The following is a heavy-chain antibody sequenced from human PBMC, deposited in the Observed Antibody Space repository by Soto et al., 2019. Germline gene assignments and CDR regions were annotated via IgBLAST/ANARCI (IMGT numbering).Heavy chain of an antibody. J-gene: IGHJ6*02. D-gene: IGHD6-13*01. CDR3: PTGFAAAGGTGATWVLYYQYFGIDV. V-gene: IGHV3-15*01. Sequence: PGGSLRLSCAASGFTFANAWMSWVRQAPGKGLEWVGRIKSRTDDGTADYAAPVKGRFTISRDDSRNTLYLQMNSLKTEDTAVYFCPTGFAAAGGTGATWVLYYQYFGIDVWGQGTTVTVSS. CDR1: GFTFANAW. CDR2: IKSRTDDGTA.